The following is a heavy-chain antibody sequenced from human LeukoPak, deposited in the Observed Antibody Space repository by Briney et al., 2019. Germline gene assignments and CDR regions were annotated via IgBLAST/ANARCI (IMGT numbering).Heavy chain of an antibody. Sequence: GGSLRLSCAASGFTSSSYGMHWVRQAPGKGLEWVAFIRYDGSNKYYADSVKGRFTISRDNAKNSLYLQMNSLRAEDTAVYYCAREYRYSGSYFDYWGQGTLVTVSS. V-gene: IGHV3-30*02. CDR2: IRYDGSNK. CDR3: AREYRYSGSYFDY. CDR1: GFTSSSYG. D-gene: IGHD1-26*01. J-gene: IGHJ4*02.